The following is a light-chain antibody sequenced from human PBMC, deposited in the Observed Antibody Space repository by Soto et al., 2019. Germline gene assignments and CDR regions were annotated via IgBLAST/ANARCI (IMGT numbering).Light chain of an antibody. V-gene: IGLV2-18*02. CDR1: SSDVGSNNR. Sequence: QSALTQPPSVSGSPGQSVSISCTGTSSDVGSNNRVSWYQQPPGTAPKLMIYGVSNRPSGVPDRFSGSKSGNTASLTISGLQAEDEADYYCSSHTSSSTFVFGTGTKLTVL. J-gene: IGLJ1*01. CDR3: SSHTSSSTFV. CDR2: GVS.